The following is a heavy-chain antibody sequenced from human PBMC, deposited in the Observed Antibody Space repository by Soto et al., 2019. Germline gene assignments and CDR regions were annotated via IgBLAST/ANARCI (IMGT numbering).Heavy chain of an antibody. Sequence: QVQLVQSGAEVKKPGSSVKVSCKASGGTFSSYAISWVRQAPGQGLEWMGGIIPIFGTANYAQKFQGRVTITADESTSTAYMELSSLRSEDTAVYYCARGLWYYDSSGYPYYYYYGMDVWGQGTTVTVSS. V-gene: IGHV1-69*01. CDR3: ARGLWYYDSSGYPYYYYYGMDV. J-gene: IGHJ6*02. CDR2: IIPIFGTA. D-gene: IGHD3-22*01. CDR1: GGTFSSYA.